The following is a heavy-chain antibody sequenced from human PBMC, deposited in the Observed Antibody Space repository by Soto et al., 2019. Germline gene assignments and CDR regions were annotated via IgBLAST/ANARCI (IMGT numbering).Heavy chain of an antibody. Sequence: ASVKVSCKASGYTFTRYAMHWVRQAPGQRPEWMGWINPGNGDTKYSEKLQGRVTFTRDTSATTIYMELSSLRSEDTALYYRARNSYISGDDDSYYFDYWGQGTPVTVSS. CDR2: INPGNGDT. J-gene: IGHJ4*02. V-gene: IGHV1-3*01. CDR3: ARNSYISGDDDSYYFDY. D-gene: IGHD2-21*02. CDR1: GYTFTRYA.